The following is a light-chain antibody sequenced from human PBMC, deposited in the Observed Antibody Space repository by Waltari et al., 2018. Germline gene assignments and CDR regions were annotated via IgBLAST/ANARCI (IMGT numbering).Light chain of an antibody. J-gene: IGLJ1*01. Sequence: WYPQIPGTAPNPLIYDNSIRPSGVPYRFSGSKSGASASLAITGRQAEDEADYYCQSYDSSLSRVFGTGTKVIVL. CDR2: DNS. CDR3: QSYDSSLSRV. V-gene: IGLV1-40*03.